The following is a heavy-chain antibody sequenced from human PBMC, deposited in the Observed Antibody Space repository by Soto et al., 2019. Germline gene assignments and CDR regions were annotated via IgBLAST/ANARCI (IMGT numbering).Heavy chain of an antibody. D-gene: IGHD6-13*01. CDR1: GYRFTTYC. CDR2: IDPSDCYT. CDR3: ARRPIYTSSWYYGMDV. Sequence: SPKISCKASGYRFTTYCISRGRQMTGKGQEWMGSIDPSDCYTDYSPSLQGHVTISADKSISTAYLQWSSLKASYPAMYYCARRPIYTSSWYYGMDVSGQGTTVTVSS. V-gene: IGHV5-10-1*01. J-gene: IGHJ6*02.